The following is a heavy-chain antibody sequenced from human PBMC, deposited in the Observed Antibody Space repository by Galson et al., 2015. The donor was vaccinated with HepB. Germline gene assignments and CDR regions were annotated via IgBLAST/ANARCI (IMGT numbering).Heavy chain of an antibody. CDR3: ARDKSGSYYVDAFDI. CDR1: GYTFTSYG. J-gene: IGHJ3*02. V-gene: IGHV1-18*04. CDR2: ISAYNGNT. Sequence: SVKVSCKASGYTFTSYGISWVRQAPGQGLEWMGWISAYNGNTNYAQKLQGRVTMTTDTSTSTAYKELRSLRSDDTAVYYCARDKSGSYYVDAFDIWGQGTMVTVSS. D-gene: IGHD1-26*01.